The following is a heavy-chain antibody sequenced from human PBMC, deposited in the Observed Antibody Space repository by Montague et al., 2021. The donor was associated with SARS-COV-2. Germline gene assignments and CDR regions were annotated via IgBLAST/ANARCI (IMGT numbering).Heavy chain of an antibody. J-gene: IGHJ6*02. D-gene: IGHD3-10*02. Sequence: SETLSLTCAVYGGSFSGYYWSWIRQPPGKGLEWIGEINHSGSTNYNPSLKSRVTISVDTSKNQFTLKLSSVTAADTAVYYCARGLPITRFYYHYGMDVWGQGTTVTVSS. CDR2: INHSGST. V-gene: IGHV4-34*01. CDR3: ARGLPITRFYYHYGMDV. CDR1: GGSFSGYY.